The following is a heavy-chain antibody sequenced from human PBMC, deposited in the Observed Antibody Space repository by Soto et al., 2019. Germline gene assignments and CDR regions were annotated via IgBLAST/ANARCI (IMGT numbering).Heavy chain of an antibody. V-gene: IGHV1-3*01. Sequence: ASVKVSCKASGYTFTSYGIHWVRQAPGQRLEWMGWINAVNGDTKYSPKFQGRVTITRDTSASTAYMELSSLRSEDTAVYYCVRRHVSATGIDWLDPWGQGTLVTVSS. CDR2: INAVNGDT. CDR1: GYTFTSYG. D-gene: IGHD6-13*01. J-gene: IGHJ5*02. CDR3: VRRHVSATGIDWLDP.